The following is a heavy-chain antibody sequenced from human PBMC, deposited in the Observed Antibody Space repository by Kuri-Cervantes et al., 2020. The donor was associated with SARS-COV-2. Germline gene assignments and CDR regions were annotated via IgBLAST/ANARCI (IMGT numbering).Heavy chain of an antibody. J-gene: IGHJ6*02. V-gene: IGHV5-10-1*01. D-gene: IGHD2-2*01. CDR1: GYSFTSYW. CDR3: ASHGGYCSSTSCYETSPPYYYYYYGMDV. CDR2: IDPSDSYT. Sequence: KVSCKGSGYSFTSYWIGWVRQMPGKGLEWMGRIDPSDSYTNYSPSFQGHVTISADKSISTAYLQWSSLKASDTAMYYCASHGGYCSSTSCYETSPPYYYYYYGMDVWGQGTTVTVSS.